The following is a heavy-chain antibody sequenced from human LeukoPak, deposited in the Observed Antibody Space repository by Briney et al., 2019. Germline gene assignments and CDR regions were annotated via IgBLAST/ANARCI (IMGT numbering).Heavy chain of an antibody. J-gene: IGHJ4*02. V-gene: IGHV3-23*01. CDR2: ISGSGGST. CDR1: GFTFSSYA. D-gene: IGHD3-22*01. Sequence: GGSLTLSCAASGFTFSSYAMSWVRQAPGKGLEWVSAISGSGGSTYYADSVKGRFTISRDNSKNTLYLQMNRLRAEDTAVDYCATRPGGNYYDSSGYYTHFDCWGQGTLVTV. CDR3: ATRPGGNYYDSSGYYTHFDC.